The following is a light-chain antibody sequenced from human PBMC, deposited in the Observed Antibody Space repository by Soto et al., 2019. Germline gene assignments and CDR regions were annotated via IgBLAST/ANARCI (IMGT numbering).Light chain of an antibody. J-gene: IGLJ3*02. CDR2: EDN. CDR3: QSYDATNQV. CDR1: SGSIASNY. V-gene: IGLV6-57*01. Sequence: NFMLTQPHSVSESPGKTVTMSCTRSSGSIASNYVQWYQQRPGSSPTTVIYEDNQRPSGVPDRFSGSIDSSSNSASLTISGLETEDEADYYCQSYDATNQVFGGGTKLTVL.